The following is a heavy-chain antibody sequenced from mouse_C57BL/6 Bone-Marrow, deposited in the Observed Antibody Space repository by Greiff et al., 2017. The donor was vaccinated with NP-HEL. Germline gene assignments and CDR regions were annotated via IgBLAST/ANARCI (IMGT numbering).Heavy chain of an antibody. CDR2: IYPSDSET. CDR1: GYTFTSYW. V-gene: IGHV1-61*01. D-gene: IGHD2-3*01. CDR3: ARGGGYYTFAY. J-gene: IGHJ3*01. Sequence: QVQLQQPGAELVRPGSSVKLSCKASGYTFTSYWMDWVKQRPGQGLEWIGNIYPSDSETHYNQKFKDKATLTVDKSSSTAYMQLSSLTSEDSAVYYCARGGGYYTFAYWGQGTLVTVSA.